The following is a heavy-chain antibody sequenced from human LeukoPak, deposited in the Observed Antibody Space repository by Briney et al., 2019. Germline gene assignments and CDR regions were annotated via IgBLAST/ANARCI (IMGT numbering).Heavy chain of an antibody. CDR2: IYTSGST. CDR3: ARWGIAAAGTLGYMDV. V-gene: IGHV4-61*02. J-gene: IGHJ6*03. D-gene: IGHD6-13*01. CDR1: GGSISSGSYY. Sequence: SQTLSLTCTVSGGSISSGSYYWSWIRQPAGKGLEWIGRIYTSGSTNYNPSLKSRVTISVDTSKNQFSLKLSSVTAADTAVYYCARWGIAAAGTLGYMDVWGKGTTVTVPS.